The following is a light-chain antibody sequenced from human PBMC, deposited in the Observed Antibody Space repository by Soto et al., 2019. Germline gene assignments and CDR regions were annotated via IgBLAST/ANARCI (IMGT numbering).Light chain of an antibody. CDR2: EGS. J-gene: IGLJ1*01. CDR3: CSYAGSSIFYV. V-gene: IGLV2-23*01. Sequence: QSALTQPASVSGSPGQSITISCTGTSSDVGSYNLVSWYQQHPGKAPKLMIYEGSKRPSGVSNRFSGSKSGNTASLTISGLQAEHEADYYCCSYAGSSIFYVFGTGTKLTVL. CDR1: SSDVGSYNL.